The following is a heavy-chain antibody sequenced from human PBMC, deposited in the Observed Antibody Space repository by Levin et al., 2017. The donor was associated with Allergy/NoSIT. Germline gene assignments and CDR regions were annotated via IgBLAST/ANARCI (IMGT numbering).Heavy chain of an antibody. CDR2: ITLDDSIA. CDR3: ATGYDAQALGY. V-gene: IGHV3-74*01. Sequence: GESLKISCAASGLPFSRYWIHWVRQAPGKGLVWVSRITLDDSIASYADSVKGRFSISRDNAKNTVSLQMNSLRAEDTAVYYCATGYDAQALGYWGQGALVAVSS. D-gene: IGHD2-15*01. CDR1: GLPFSRYW. J-gene: IGHJ4*02.